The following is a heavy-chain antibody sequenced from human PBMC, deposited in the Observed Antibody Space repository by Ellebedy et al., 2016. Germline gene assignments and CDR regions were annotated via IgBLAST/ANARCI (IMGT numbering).Heavy chain of an antibody. Sequence: SETLSLXCTVSGGSISTYYWSWIRQPPGKGLEWIGYIYYTGTTNYNPSLKSRVTISVDTSKNHFSLKLSSVTAADTAVYPCARALGWGSYYMDVWGKGTTVTVSS. V-gene: IGHV4-59*13. CDR3: ARALGWGSYYMDV. J-gene: IGHJ6*03. D-gene: IGHD7-27*01. CDR2: IYYTGTT. CDR1: GGSISTYY.